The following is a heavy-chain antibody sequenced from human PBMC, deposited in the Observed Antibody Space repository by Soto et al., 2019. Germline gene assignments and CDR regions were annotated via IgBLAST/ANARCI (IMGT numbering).Heavy chain of an antibody. D-gene: IGHD3-22*01. CDR2: IIPIFGTA. Sequence: SVKVSCKASGGTFSIYSISWVRQAPGQGLEWMGGIIPIFGTANYAQKFQGRVTITADESTSTAYMELSSLRSEDTAVYYCARDYDSSGYTTPRGWFDPWGQGTLVTVSS. J-gene: IGHJ5*02. V-gene: IGHV1-69*13. CDR3: ARDYDSSGYTTPRGWFDP. CDR1: GGTFSIYS.